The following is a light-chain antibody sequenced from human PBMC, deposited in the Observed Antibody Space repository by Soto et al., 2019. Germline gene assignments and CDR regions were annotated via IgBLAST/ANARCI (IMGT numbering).Light chain of an antibody. CDR3: QHYNSYSEA. CDR1: QTSSSW. J-gene: IGKJ1*01. V-gene: IGKV1-5*03. Sequence: DIQMTQSPSTLSGYIGDRVTITCRASQTSSSWLAWYQQKPGKAPKLLISKASTLKSGVPSRFSGSGSGTEFTLTISSLQPDDFATYYCQHYNSYSEAFGQGTNVDIK. CDR2: KAS.